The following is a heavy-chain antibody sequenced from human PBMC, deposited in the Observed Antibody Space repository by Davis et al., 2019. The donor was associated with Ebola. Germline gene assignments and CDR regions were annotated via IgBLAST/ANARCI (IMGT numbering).Heavy chain of an antibody. CDR3: ARGIDFWSGSRYYYYGMDV. CDR1: GYILTELS. V-gene: IGHV1-24*01. Sequence: ASVKVSCKVSGYILTELSIHWVRQAPGQGLEWMGNFDPEDNEIIYAHKFEGRVTMTEDTSTHTAYMELTSLRSEDTAVYYCARGIDFWSGSRYYYYGMDVWGQGTTVTVSS. J-gene: IGHJ6*02. CDR2: FDPEDNEI. D-gene: IGHD3-3*01.